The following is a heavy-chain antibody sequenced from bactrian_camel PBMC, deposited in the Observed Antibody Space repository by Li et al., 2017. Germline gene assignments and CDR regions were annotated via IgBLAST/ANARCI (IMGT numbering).Heavy chain of an antibody. CDR3: AATLFSAGVVGGARCSSSGGFGH. V-gene: IGHV3S53*01. CDR1: QNIYSRNG. J-gene: IGHJ6*01. D-gene: IGHD2*01. CDR2: IDGDGKP. Sequence: HVQLVESGGGLVQPGGSLRLSCAASQNIYSRNGLAWFRQSPGKEREGVAAIDGDGKPTYAESVRGRFTISKDNHILYLQMNSLKPEDTAVYYCAATLFSAGVVGGARCSSSGGFGHWGQGTQVTVS.